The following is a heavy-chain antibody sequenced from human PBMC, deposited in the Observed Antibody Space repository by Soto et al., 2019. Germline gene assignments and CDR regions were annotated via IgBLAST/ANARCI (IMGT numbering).Heavy chain of an antibody. D-gene: IGHD4-4*01. CDR3: ARPLWRDDYNWGYFDL. J-gene: IGHJ2*01. V-gene: IGHV3-30-3*01. Sequence: QVQLVESGGGVVQPGRSLRLSCAASGFTFSSYAMHWVRQAPGKGLEWVAVISYEGSNKYYADSVKGRFTISRDNSKNAPQLQMNSLRAEDTAVYYCARPLWRDDYNWGYFDLWGRGTLVTVSS. CDR2: ISYEGSNK. CDR1: GFTFSSYA.